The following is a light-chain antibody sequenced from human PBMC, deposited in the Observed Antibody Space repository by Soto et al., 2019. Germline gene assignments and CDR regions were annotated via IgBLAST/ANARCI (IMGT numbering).Light chain of an antibody. CDR2: AAS. V-gene: IGKV1-39*01. CDR3: QQSYSTPIT. J-gene: IGKJ5*01. CDR1: QSISSY. Sequence: DLQMTQSPSSLSASVGDRVTITCRASQSISSYLNWYQQKLGKAPKFLIYAASSLQSGVPSRFSGSGSGTDFTLTISSLQPEDFATYYCQQSYSTPITFGQGTRLEIK.